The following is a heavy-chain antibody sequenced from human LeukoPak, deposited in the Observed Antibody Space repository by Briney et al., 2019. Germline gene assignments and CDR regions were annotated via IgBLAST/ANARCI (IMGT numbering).Heavy chain of an antibody. D-gene: IGHD6-19*01. V-gene: IGHV3-72*01. CDR2: SRNKAKSYTT. J-gene: IGHJ4*02. CDR1: GFTFSDHF. CDR3: VRVGSVAGSDYLDY. Sequence: GGSLSHSCVVSGFTFSDHFLDWVRQAPGKGLEWVGRSRNKAKSYTTEYAASVKGRFTISRDDSKNSLYLQMNSLKTEDTAVYYCVRVGSVAGSDYLDYWGQGTLVTVSS.